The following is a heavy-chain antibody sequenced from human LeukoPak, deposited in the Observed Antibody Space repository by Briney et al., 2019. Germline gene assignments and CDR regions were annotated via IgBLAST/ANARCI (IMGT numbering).Heavy chain of an antibody. D-gene: IGHD5-18*01. V-gene: IGHV4-34*01. CDR2: INHSGST. CDR3: ARCTVDTAMACVDFDY. Sequence: ASETLSLTCAVYGGSFSGYYWSWIRQPPGKGLEWIGEINHSGSTNYNPSLKSRVTISVDTSKNQFSLKLSSVTAADTAVYYCARCTVDTAMACVDFDYWGQGTLVTVSS. J-gene: IGHJ4*02. CDR1: GGSFSGYY.